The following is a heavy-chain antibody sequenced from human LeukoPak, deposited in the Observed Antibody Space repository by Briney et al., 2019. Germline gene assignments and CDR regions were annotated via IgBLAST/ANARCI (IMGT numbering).Heavy chain of an antibody. J-gene: IGHJ4*02. V-gene: IGHV3-48*04. CDR2: ISTTSNVI. CDR3: ARASMRMTTAGLVDY. D-gene: IGHD6-13*01. Sequence: GGALRLSCAASGFTFSTYNMNWVRHAPEKGLEWVSYISTTSNVIYYADSVKGRFSISRDNAKNSLYLQMNSLRAEDTAVYYCARASMRMTTAGLVDYWGQGTLVTVSS. CDR1: GFTFSTYN.